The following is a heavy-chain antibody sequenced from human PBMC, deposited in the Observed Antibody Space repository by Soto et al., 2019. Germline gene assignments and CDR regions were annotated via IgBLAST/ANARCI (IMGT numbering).Heavy chain of an antibody. J-gene: IGHJ6*02. CDR2: IDPSDSYT. D-gene: IGHD5-12*01. V-gene: IGHV5-10-1*01. Sequence: PGESLKISCKGSGYSFTSYWISWVRQMPGKGLEWMGRIDPSDSYTNYRPSFQGHVTISADKSISTAYLQWSSLKASDTAMYSCARPVEMATNYYYYGMDVWGQGTTVTVSS. CDR3: ARPVEMATNYYYYGMDV. CDR1: GYSFTSYW.